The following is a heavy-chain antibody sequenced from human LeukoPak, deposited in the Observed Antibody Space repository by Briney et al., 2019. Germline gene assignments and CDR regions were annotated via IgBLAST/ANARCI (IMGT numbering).Heavy chain of an antibody. J-gene: IGHJ4*02. CDR1: SGSFSGYY. CDR2: INHSGST. V-gene: IGHV4-34*01. CDR3: ARFTASSGQPFWGN. Sequence: PSETLSLTCALYSGSFSGYYWSWLRQPPGKGLEWIGEINHSGSTNYNPSLKSRVTISVDTSKNQFSLKLRPLTLAHTAVYYCARFTASSGQPFWGNWGQGTLVTVSS. D-gene: IGHD3-22*01.